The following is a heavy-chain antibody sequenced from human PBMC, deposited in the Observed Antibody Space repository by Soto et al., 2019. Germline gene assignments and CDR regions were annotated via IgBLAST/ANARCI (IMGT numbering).Heavy chain of an antibody. CDR1: EGTFNSYV. Sequence: QVKLVQSSAEVKKPGSSVRVSCKASEGTFNSYVVSWVRQAPGLGLQWMGGIIPPFGTTNYAHQLEGRVTINADTSTTTDYMELSGLRPGDTAVYYCARGDTIFESSERYYHCGLDVWGQGTTVIVSS. V-gene: IGHV1-69*06. J-gene: IGHJ6*02. CDR2: IIPPFGTT. CDR3: ARGDTIFESSERYYHCGLDV. D-gene: IGHD3-3*01.